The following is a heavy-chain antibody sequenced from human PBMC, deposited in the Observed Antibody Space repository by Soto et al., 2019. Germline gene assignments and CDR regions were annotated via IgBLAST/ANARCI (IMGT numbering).Heavy chain of an antibody. Sequence: EVQLVESGGGLVQPGGSLRLSCAASGFTFSNYGMNWVRQAPGKGLEWVSYISTSSPIYYEDSVQGRFTISRNNAKDSLLLQMNSLRAEDTAVYYCGRDAIVGVRGISFDYWGQGTLVTVSS. CDR1: GFTFSNYG. D-gene: IGHD3-10*01. V-gene: IGHV3-48*01. J-gene: IGHJ4*02. CDR3: GRDAIVGVRGISFDY. CDR2: ISTSSPI.